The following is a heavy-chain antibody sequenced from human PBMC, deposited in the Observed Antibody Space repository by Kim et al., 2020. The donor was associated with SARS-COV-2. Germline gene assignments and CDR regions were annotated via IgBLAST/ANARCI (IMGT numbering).Heavy chain of an antibody. CDR1: GGTFSSYA. CDR2: IIPIFGTA. Sequence: SVKVSCKASGGTFSSYAISWVRQAPGQGLEWMGGIIPIFGTANYAQKFQGRVTITADESTSTAYMELSSLRSEDTAVYYCARGGCTNGVCYNTWDYWGQGTLVTVSS. CDR3: ARGGCTNGVCYNTWDY. J-gene: IGHJ4*02. D-gene: IGHD2-8*01. V-gene: IGHV1-69*13.